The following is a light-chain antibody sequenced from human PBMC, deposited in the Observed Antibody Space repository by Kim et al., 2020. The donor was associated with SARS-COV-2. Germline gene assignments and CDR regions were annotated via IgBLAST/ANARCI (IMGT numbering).Light chain of an antibody. J-gene: IGKJ4*01. CDR2: ASS. V-gene: IGKV1-12*01. CDR1: QGIASW. Sequence: DVQMTQSPSSVSASVGDRVTITCRASQGIASWLAWYQVKPGKAPKLLIYASSSLPVGVPSRFSGSGSGSDFTLTINSLQPDDSAIYFCQQGNNFPVTFGGGTKLEI. CDR3: QQGNNFPVT.